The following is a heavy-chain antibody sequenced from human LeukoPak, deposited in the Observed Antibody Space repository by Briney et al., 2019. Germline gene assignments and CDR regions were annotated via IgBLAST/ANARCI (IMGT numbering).Heavy chain of an antibody. CDR3: AREFSGTSIAARVFDS. J-gene: IGHJ4*02. D-gene: IGHD6-6*01. CDR2: IHTSGST. Sequence: SETLSLTCTVSGGSITSYYWTYIRQPAGKGLEWIGRIHTSGSTNYNPSLKSRVTMSVDTSKNQFSLNLGSVTAADTAMYYCAREFSGTSIAARVFDSWGQGTLVTASS. V-gene: IGHV4-4*07. CDR1: GGSITSYY.